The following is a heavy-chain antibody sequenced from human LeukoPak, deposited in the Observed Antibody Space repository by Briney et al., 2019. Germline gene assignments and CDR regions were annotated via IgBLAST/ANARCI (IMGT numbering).Heavy chain of an antibody. D-gene: IGHD6-13*01. CDR2: ISYDGSNK. Sequence: GRSLRLSCAASGFTFSSYAMHWVRQAPGKGLEWVAVISYDGSNKYYADSVKGRFTISRDNSKNTLYLQMNSLRAEDTAVYYCTRMGTAAGNFDYWGQGTLVTVSS. CDR3: TRMGTAAGNFDY. V-gene: IGHV3-30-3*01. CDR1: GFTFSSYA. J-gene: IGHJ4*02.